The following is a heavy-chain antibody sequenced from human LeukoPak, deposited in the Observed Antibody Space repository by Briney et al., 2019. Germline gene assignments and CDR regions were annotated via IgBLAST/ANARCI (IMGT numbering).Heavy chain of an antibody. CDR1: GDSLGTYY. CDR3: ARWALKGYYADV. V-gene: IGHV4-4*09. Sequence: PSETLSLTCTISGDSLGTYYWTWIRQPPGKGLEWIGYIYLGVSTNYNPAIQSRVTQSVDTSKNQSTLRLTSLTAADTATYYCARWALKGYYADVWGTGTTVIVSS. J-gene: IGHJ6*04. D-gene: IGHD2-2*01. CDR2: IYLGVST.